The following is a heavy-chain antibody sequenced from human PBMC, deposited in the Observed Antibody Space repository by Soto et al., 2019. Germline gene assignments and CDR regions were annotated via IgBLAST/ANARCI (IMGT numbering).Heavy chain of an antibody. J-gene: IGHJ6*02. V-gene: IGHV5-10-1*01. CDR1: GYSFTSYW. CDR3: ARRGDGDYEGDSDYYYGMDV. D-gene: IGHD4-17*01. CDR2: IDPSGSYT. Sequence: PGESLKISCKGSGYSFTSYWISWVRQMPGKGLEWMGRIDPSGSYTNYSPSFQGHVTISADKSISTAYLQWRSLKASDTAMYYCARRGDGDYEGDSDYYYGMDVWGQGTTVTVSS.